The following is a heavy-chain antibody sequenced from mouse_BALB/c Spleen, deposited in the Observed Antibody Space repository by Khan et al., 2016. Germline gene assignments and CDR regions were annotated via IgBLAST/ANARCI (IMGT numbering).Heavy chain of an antibody. J-gene: IGHJ2*01. CDR3: ARTVGNYGYFDY. Sequence: QIQLVQSGPELKKPGETVRISCKASGYTFTTAGMQWVQKMPGKGLKWIGWINTHSGVPKYAADFQGRFAFSLETSASTAYLQIRNLKNEDTATYFGARTVGNYGYFDYWGQGTTLTVSS. CDR2: INTHSGVP. V-gene: IGHV9-4*02. D-gene: IGHD2-1*01. CDR1: GYTFTTAG.